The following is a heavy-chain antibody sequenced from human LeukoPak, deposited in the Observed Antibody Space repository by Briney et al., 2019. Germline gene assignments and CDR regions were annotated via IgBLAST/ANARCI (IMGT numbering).Heavy chain of an antibody. J-gene: IGHJ4*02. Sequence: PGGSLRLSCSGSGFTFGDHPMTWVRQAPGKGLEWVGYIRSKDYGGTAAYGTSVRGRFTIPRDDSKSIAYLQMNNLTVDDTAVYYCVRKRQGDSWGQGTLVIVSS. V-gene: IGHV3-49*04. CDR2: IRSKDYGGTA. CDR1: GFTFGDHP. CDR3: VRKRQGDS.